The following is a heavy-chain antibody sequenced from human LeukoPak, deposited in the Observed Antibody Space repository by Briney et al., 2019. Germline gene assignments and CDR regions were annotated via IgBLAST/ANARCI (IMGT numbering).Heavy chain of an antibody. CDR2: INWNGGST. V-gene: IGHV3-20*01. Sequence: GGSLRLSCAASGFTFDDYGMSWVRQAPGKGLEWVSGINWNGGSTGYADSVKGRFTISRDNAKNSLYLQMNSLRAEDTALYHCARADNSWAAAGTGAFDIWGQGTMVTVSS. D-gene: IGHD6-13*01. CDR1: GFTFDDYG. J-gene: IGHJ3*02. CDR3: ARADNSWAAAGTGAFDI.